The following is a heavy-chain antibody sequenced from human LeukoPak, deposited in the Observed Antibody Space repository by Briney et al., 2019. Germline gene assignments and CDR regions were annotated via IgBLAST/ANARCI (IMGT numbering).Heavy chain of an antibody. Sequence: PSETLSLTCTVSAGSLTSYHWSWIRQPAGKGLEWIGRIYNTGSTKYNPSLKSRVSMSVDTSMNQSSLKLNSVTAADTAVYYCARDQGPTISAAGLFDYWGQGILATVSS. D-gene: IGHD6-13*01. J-gene: IGHJ4*02. CDR2: IYNTGST. V-gene: IGHV4-4*07. CDR1: AGSLTSYH. CDR3: ARDQGPTISAAGLFDY.